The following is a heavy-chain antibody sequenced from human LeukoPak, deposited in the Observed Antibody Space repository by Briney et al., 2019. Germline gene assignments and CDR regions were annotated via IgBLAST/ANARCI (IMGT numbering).Heavy chain of an antibody. CDR1: VYTFTTHD. CDR2: MNPKSGNT. D-gene: IGHD5-24*01. Sequence: ASVKVSCRTSVYTFTTHDIDWVRQATGQALELMGWMNPKSGNTGYAQKFQGRVTMTRNTPISTAYMELSSLRSEDTAVCYCAWRDGYSFDFWGQGTLVAVSS. CDR3: AWRDGYSFDF. J-gene: IGHJ4*02. V-gene: IGHV1-8*01.